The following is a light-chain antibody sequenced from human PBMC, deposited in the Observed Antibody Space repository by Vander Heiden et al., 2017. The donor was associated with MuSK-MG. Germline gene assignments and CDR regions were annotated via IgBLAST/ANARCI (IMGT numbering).Light chain of an antibody. CDR3: SSYTSSSTLV. CDR1: SSDVGGCNY. J-gene: IGLJ2*01. V-gene: IGLV2-14*01. Sequence: QSALTQPASVSGSPGQSITISCTGTSSDVGGCNYVSGYQQHQGKAPKLMIYDVSNRPSGVSNRFSGSKSGNTASLTISGLQAEDEADYYCSSYTSSSTLVFGGGTKLTVL. CDR2: DVS.